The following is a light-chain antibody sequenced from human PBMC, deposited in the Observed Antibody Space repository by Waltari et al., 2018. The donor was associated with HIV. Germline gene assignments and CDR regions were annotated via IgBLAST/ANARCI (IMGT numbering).Light chain of an antibody. V-gene: IGKV3-11*01. Sequence: EIVLTQSPATLSLSPGERATLSCRASQSVSIYLAWYQQNPGQPPRLLIYDASNRATAIPARFSGSGSETDFTLTSSSLEPEAFAVYDCQQRSRWPPAYTFGQGTKLEIK. J-gene: IGKJ2*01. CDR2: DAS. CDR3: QQRSRWPPAYT. CDR1: QSVSIY.